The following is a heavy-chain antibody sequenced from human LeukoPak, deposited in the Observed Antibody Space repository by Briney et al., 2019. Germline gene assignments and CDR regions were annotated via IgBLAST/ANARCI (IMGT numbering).Heavy chain of an antibody. CDR2: INPSGGST. CDR3: ARIAVNYVLAYYYYMDV. D-gene: IGHD3-16*01. V-gene: IGHV1-46*01. J-gene: IGHJ6*03. Sequence: ASVKVSCKASGYTFTSYYMHWVRQAPGQGLEWMGIINPSGGSTSYAQKFQGRVTMTRDMSTSTAYMELRSLRSDDTAVYYCARIAVNYVLAYYYYMDVWGKGTTVTISS. CDR1: GYTFTSYY.